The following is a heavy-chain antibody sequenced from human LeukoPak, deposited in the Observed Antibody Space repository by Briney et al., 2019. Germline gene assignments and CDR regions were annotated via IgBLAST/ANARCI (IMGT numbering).Heavy chain of an antibody. Sequence: SETLSLTCTVSGGSISSGGYYWSWIRQHPGKGLEWIGYIYYSGSTYYNPSLKSRVTISVDTSKNQFSLKLSSVTAADTAVYYCARPYYYDSRPGFDYWGQGTLVTVSS. J-gene: IGHJ4*02. V-gene: IGHV4-31*03. CDR3: ARPYYYDSRPGFDY. CDR1: GGSISSGGYY. CDR2: IYYSGST. D-gene: IGHD3-22*01.